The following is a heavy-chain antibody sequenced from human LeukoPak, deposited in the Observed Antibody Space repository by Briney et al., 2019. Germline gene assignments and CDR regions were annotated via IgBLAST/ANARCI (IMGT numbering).Heavy chain of an antibody. D-gene: IGHD5-24*01. V-gene: IGHV3-66*01. CDR1: GFTVSSNY. CDR2: IYSGGST. J-gene: IGHJ4*02. CDR3: AKDMGWLGNGFDY. Sequence: GGSLRLSCAASGFTVSSNYMSWVRQAPGKGLEWVSVIYSGGSTYYADSVKGRFTISRDNSKNTLYLQMNSLRAEDTAVYYCAKDMGWLGNGFDYWGQGTLVTVSS.